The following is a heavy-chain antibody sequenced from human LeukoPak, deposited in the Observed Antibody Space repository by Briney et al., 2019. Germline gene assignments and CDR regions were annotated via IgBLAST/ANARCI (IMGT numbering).Heavy chain of an antibody. CDR3: AREGRSSTPGY. CDR2: ISSSGST. J-gene: IGHJ4*02. CDR1: GGSIGSYY. D-gene: IGHD2-15*01. V-gene: IGHV4-4*07. Sequence: SETLSRTCTVSGGSIGSYYWSWVRQPAGQGLEWIGRISSSGSTNCNPSLKSRLTMSVDTSKNHFSLKLSSVTAADTAVYYCAREGRSSTPGYWGQGTLVTVSS.